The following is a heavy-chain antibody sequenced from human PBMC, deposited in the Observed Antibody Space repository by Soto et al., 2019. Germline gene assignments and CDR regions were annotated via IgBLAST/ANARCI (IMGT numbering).Heavy chain of an antibody. CDR3: ARDYSSGWSTNFWGKGENWFDP. CDR2: ISPYNGKT. Sequence: QVQLVQSGAEVKKPGASVKVSCKTSGYTFTSYGISWVRQAPGQGLEWMGWISPYNGKTNYVQKVQGRVTMTTDTSTSTAYMELRSLRSYDTAVYYCARDYSSGWSTNFWGKGENWFDPWGQGTLVTVSS. V-gene: IGHV1-18*01. J-gene: IGHJ5*02. D-gene: IGHD6-19*01. CDR1: GYTFTSYG.